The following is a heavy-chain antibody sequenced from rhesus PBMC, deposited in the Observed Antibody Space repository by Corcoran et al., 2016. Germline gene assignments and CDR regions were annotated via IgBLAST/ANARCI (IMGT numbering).Heavy chain of an antibody. Sequence: QVTLQESGPALVKPTQTLTLTCTFSGFSINTAGTGVGWIRQPPGKALEWLASIYWSDSKYYNTSLKSRLSISKDTSKNLLVLRMTNMDPVDTAAYYCARDLGVGTFDHWGQGVLVTVSS. V-gene: IGHV2-95*01. CDR2: IYWSDSK. CDR1: GFSINTAGTG. CDR3: ARDLGVGTFDH. D-gene: IGHD3-16*01. J-gene: IGHJ4*01.